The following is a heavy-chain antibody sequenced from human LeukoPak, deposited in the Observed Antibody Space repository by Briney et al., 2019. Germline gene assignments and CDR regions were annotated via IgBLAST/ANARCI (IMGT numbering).Heavy chain of an antibody. D-gene: IGHD2-15*01. Sequence: ASVKVSCKASGYTFTSYYMHWVRQAPGQGREWMGITNPSGGSTSYAQKFQGRVTMTRDTSTSTVYMELSSLRSEDTAVYYCARDVDCSGGSCYFAFDIWGQGTMVTVSS. J-gene: IGHJ3*02. CDR2: TNPSGGST. V-gene: IGHV1-46*01. CDR1: GYTFTSYY. CDR3: ARDVDCSGGSCYFAFDI.